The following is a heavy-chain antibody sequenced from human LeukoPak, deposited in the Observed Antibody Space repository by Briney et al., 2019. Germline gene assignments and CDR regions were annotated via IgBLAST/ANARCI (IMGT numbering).Heavy chain of an antibody. CDR3: ASSVYYYDSSGYIDAFDI. J-gene: IGHJ3*02. CDR1: GGSISSSSYY. CDR2: IYYSGST. V-gene: IGHV4-31*03. D-gene: IGHD3-22*01. Sequence: TLSLTCTVSGGSISSSSYYWGWIRQHPGKGLEWIGYIYYSGSTYYNPSLKSRVTISVDTSKNQFSLKLSSVTAADTAVYYCASSVYYYDSSGYIDAFDIWGQGTMVTVSS.